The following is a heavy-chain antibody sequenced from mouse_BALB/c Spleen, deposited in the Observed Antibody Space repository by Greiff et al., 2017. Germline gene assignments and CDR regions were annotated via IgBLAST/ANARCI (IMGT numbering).Heavy chain of an antibody. CDR2: ISSGGSYT. D-gene: IGHD1-1*01. CDR1: GFTFSSYA. Sequence: EVKLMESGGGLVKPGGSLKLSCAASGFTFSSYAMSWVRQSPEKRLEWVAEISSGGSYTYYPDTVTGRCTISRDNAKNTLYLEMSSLRSEDTAMYYCARGHGSSPAWFAYWGQGTLVTVSA. V-gene: IGHV5-9-4*01. CDR3: ARGHGSSPAWFAY. J-gene: IGHJ3*01.